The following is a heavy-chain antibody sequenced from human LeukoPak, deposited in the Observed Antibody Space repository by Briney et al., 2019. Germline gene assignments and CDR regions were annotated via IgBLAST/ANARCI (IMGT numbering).Heavy chain of an antibody. V-gene: IGHV4-59*12. Sequence: TSETLSLTCTVSGGSINSYYWSWIRQPPGKGLEWIGYISYSGSTSYNPSLENRVAISVDTSKNQFSLKLSSVTAADTAVYYCARDQRGYSYGPGWDWFDPWGQGTLVTVSS. CDR3: ARDQRGYSYGPGWDWFDP. D-gene: IGHD5-18*01. CDR1: GGSINSYY. J-gene: IGHJ5*02. CDR2: ISYSGST.